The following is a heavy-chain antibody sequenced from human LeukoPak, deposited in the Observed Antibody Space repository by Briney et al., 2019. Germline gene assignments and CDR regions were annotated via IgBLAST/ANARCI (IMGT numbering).Heavy chain of an antibody. J-gene: IGHJ4*02. CDR3: AKEVWFGDGLDS. V-gene: IGHV3-30*18. CDR2: MSADGSLE. CDR1: GFIFSNYA. Sequence: GESLRLSCEASGFIFSNYAMNWVRQAPGKGLEWVAIMSADGSLEFYGDSVTGRFAISRDNSKSTLYLQMNNVRANDTAVYYCAKEVWFGDGLDSWGQGTLVTVSS. D-gene: IGHD3-10*01.